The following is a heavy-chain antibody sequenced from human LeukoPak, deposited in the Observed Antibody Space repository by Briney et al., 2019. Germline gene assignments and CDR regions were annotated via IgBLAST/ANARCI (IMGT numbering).Heavy chain of an antibody. D-gene: IGHD3-22*01. CDR1: GYSISSGYY. CDR3: ARDTDYYDSSGLRRGVGYNWFDP. J-gene: IGHJ5*02. V-gene: IGHV4-38-2*02. Sequence: SETLSLTCTVSGYSISSGYYWGWIRQPPGKGLEWIGSIYHSGSTYYNPSLKSRVTISVDTSNNQFSLKLSSVTAADTAVYYCARDTDYYDSSGLRRGVGYNWFDPWGQGTLVTVSS. CDR2: IYHSGST.